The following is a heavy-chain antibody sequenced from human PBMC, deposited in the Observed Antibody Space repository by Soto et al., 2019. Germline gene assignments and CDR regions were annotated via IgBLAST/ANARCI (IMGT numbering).Heavy chain of an antibody. D-gene: IGHD4-17*01. CDR2: IYYSGST. CDR3: ARCFHGDYARAFDI. V-gene: IGHV4-31*03. CDR1: GGSMSSGGYY. J-gene: IGHJ3*02. Sequence: PSETLSLTCTVSGGSMSSGGYYWSWIRQHPGKGLEWIGYIYYSGSTYYNPSLKSRVTISVDTSKNQFSLKLSSVTAADTAVYYCARCFHGDYARAFDIWGQGTMVTVSS.